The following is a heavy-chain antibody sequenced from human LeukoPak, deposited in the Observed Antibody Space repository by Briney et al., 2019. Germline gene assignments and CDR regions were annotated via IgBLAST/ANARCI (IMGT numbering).Heavy chain of an antibody. CDR1: GYTFIGYS. CDR3: ARDASTINFDY. CDR2: INTKTGNP. V-gene: IGHV7-4-1*02. D-gene: IGHD5/OR15-5a*01. J-gene: IGHJ4*02. Sequence: ASVKVSCKASGYTFIGYSVNWLRQAPGQGLEWMGWINTKTGNPTYAQGFTGRFVFSMDTSVSTAYLQISSLEAEDTAVYYCARDASTINFDYWSQGTLVTVSS.